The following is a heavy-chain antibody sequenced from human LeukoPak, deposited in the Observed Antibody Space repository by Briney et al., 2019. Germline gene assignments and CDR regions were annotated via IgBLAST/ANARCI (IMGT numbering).Heavy chain of an antibody. CDR3: ARVISIVATIGMDV. CDR1: GFTFSSYS. J-gene: IGHJ6*04. Sequence: QPGRSLRLSCAASGFTFSSYSMNWVRQAPGKGLEWVSYISSSSSTIYYADSVKGRFTISRDNAKNSLYLQMNRLRAEDTAVYYCARVISIVATIGMDVWGKGTTVTVSS. CDR2: ISSSSSTI. V-gene: IGHV3-48*01. D-gene: IGHD5-12*01.